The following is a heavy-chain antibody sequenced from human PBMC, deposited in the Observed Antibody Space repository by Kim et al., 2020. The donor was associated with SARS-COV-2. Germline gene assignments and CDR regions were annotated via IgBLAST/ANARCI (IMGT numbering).Heavy chain of an antibody. Sequence: SETLSLTCAVYGGSFSGYYWSWIRQPPGKGLEWIGEINHSGSTNYNPSLKSRVTISVDTSKNQFSLKLSSVTAADTAVYYCARGDWSSSPFDYWGQGTLVTVSS. J-gene: IGHJ4*02. D-gene: IGHD6-13*01. CDR1: GGSFSGYY. V-gene: IGHV4-34*01. CDR2: INHSGST. CDR3: ARGDWSSSPFDY.